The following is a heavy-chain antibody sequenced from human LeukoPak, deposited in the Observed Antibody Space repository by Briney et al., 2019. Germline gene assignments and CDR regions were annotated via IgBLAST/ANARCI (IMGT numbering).Heavy chain of an antibody. CDR3: TRDKTYSNELFYDV. J-gene: IGHJ6*04. V-gene: IGHV3-49*03. CDR1: GFTFGDYA. Sequence: GGSLRLSCTASGFTFGDYAMSWFRQAPGKGLEGVGFIRSKAYGGTTEYAASVKGRFTISRDDSKSIAYLQMNSLKTEDTAVYYCTRDKTYSNELFYDVWGKGTTVTVSS. CDR2: IRSKAYGGTT. D-gene: IGHD4-11*01.